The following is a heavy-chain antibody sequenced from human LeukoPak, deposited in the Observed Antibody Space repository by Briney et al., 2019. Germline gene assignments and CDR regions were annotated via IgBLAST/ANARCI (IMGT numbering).Heavy chain of an antibody. J-gene: IGHJ6*03. CDR1: GYSISSGYY. V-gene: IGHV4-38-2*02. D-gene: IGHD3-10*01. CDR3: ARAPITMVRGAYYYYMDV. Sequence: PPETLSLTCTVSGYSISSGYYWGWIRQPPGKGLEWIGSIYHSGSTYYNPSLKSRVTISVDTSKNQFSLKLSSVTAADTAVYYCARAPITMVRGAYYYYMDVWGKGTTVTISS. CDR2: IYHSGST.